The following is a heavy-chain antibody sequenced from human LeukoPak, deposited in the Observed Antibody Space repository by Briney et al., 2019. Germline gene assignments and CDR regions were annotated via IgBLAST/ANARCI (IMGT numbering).Heavy chain of an antibody. CDR2: IYYSGST. V-gene: IGHV4-38-2*02. CDR3: AGQTGSGLFILP. CDR1: GYSISSGYY. D-gene: IGHD3/OR15-3a*01. Sequence: SETLSLTCTVSGYSISSGYYWGWIRQPPGKGLEWIGYIYYSGSTNYNPSLKSQVSISIDTSKNQFSLRLTSVTAADTAVYYCAGQTGSGLFILPGGQGTLVTVSS. J-gene: IGHJ4*02.